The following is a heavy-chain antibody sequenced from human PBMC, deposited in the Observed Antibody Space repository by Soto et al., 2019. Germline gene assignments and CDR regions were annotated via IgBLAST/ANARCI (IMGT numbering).Heavy chain of an antibody. CDR1: TGSTNSFY. CDR2: FFYTGST. Sequence: QVQLQVSGPGLVKPSATLSLSCTVSTGSTNSFYWSWIRQPPGKGLQWLGYFFYTGSTNHNPSINSRVTISLDMSITQFSLRLSSVTAADTAMYYCARSRDGYNLNPIDQWGQGLLVTVSS. D-gene: IGHD5-12*01. CDR3: ARSRDGYNLNPIDQ. V-gene: IGHV4-59*01. J-gene: IGHJ4*02.